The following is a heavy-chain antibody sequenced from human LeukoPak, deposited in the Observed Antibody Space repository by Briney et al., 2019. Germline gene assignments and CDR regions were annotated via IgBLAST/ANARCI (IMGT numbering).Heavy chain of an antibody. CDR1: GFTFSSYA. CDR2: ISGSGGST. Sequence: GGSLRLSCAASGFTFSSYAMSWVRQAPGKGLEWVSGISGSGGSTDYADSVKGRFTISRDNSKSTLYLQMNSLRAEDTAVYYCAKYSGSGSYYKATIDYWGQGTLVTVSS. D-gene: IGHD3-10*01. V-gene: IGHV3-23*01. CDR3: AKYSGSGSYYKATIDY. J-gene: IGHJ4*02.